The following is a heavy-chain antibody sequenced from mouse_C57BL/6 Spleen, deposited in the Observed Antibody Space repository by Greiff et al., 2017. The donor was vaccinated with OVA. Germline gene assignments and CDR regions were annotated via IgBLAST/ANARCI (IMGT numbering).Heavy chain of an antibody. Sequence: EVKLVESGGGLVKPGGSLKLSCAASGFTFSSYAMSWVRQTPGKRLEWVATISDGGSYTYYPDHVTGRLPLARDNAKNNLYLPMSHLKADDTAMYYCARDGGGFDYRGQGTTLTVSS. CDR1: GFTFSSYA. V-gene: IGHV5-4*01. CDR2: ISDGGSYT. CDR3: ARDGGGFDY. J-gene: IGHJ2*01.